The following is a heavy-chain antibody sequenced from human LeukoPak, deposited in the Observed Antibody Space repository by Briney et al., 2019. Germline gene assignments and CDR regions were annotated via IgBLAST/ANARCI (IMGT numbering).Heavy chain of an antibody. CDR1: GGTFSSYA. CDR3: AIYGPVRGAFLDY. CDR2: IIPIFGTA. J-gene: IGHJ4*02. V-gene: IGHV1-69*13. Sequence: ASVKVSCKASGGTFSSYAISWVRQAPGQGLEWRGGIIPIFGTANYAQKFQGRVTITADESTSTAYMELSSLRSEDTAVYYCAIYGPVRGAFLDYWGQGTLVTVSS. D-gene: IGHD3-10*01.